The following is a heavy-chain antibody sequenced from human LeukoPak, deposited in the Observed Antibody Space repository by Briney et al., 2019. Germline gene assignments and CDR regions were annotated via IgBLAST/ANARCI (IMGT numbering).Heavy chain of an antibody. CDR1: GGSISSNSYY. CDR3: ASMWTGYFDFDY. J-gene: IGHJ4*02. D-gene: IGHD3/OR15-3a*01. CDR2: IHYRGTA. Sequence: SETLSLTCSVTGGSISSNSYYWGWIRQPPGKGLEWIGNIHYRGTADNNPSLKSRVTISVDTSKNHFSLKLSSVTAADTAVYYCASMWTGYFDFDYWGQGTQVTVSS. V-gene: IGHV4-39*02.